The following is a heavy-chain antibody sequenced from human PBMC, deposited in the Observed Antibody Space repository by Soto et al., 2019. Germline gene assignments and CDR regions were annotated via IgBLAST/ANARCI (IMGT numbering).Heavy chain of an antibody. CDR2: IIPIFGTA. J-gene: IGHJ6*02. V-gene: IGHV1-69*01. CDR1: GGTFSSYA. D-gene: IGHD2-15*01. Sequence: QVQLVQSGAEVKKPGSSVKVSCKASGGTFSSYAISWVRQAPGQGLEWMGGIIPIFGTANYAQKFQGRVTITADESTSTAYMELSSLRSEDTAVYYCARDQECSGGSCYDDYYYYGMDVWGQGTTVTVSS. CDR3: ARDQECSGGSCYDDYYYYGMDV.